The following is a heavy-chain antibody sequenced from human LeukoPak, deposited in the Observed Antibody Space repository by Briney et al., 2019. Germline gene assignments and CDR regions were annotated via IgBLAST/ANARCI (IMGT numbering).Heavy chain of an antibody. V-gene: IGHV1-2*02. CDR3: ARDPYDFWSGYSAGFDY. J-gene: IGHJ4*02. Sequence: GASVKVSCKASGYTFTGYYMHWVRQAPGQGLEWMGWINPNSGGTNYAQKFQGRVTMTRDTSISTAYMELSRLRSDDTAVYYCARDPYDFWSGYSAGFDYWGQGTLVTVPS. CDR2: INPNSGGT. D-gene: IGHD3-3*01. CDR1: GYTFTGYY.